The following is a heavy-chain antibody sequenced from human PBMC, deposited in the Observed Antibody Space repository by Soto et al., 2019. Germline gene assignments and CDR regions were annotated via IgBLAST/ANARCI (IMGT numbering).Heavy chain of an antibody. CDR1: GFTFSSYS. CDR2: ISSSSSTI. Sequence: GGSLRLSCAASGFTFSSYSMIWVRQAPGKGLEWVSFISSSSSTIYYADSVKGRFNISRDNAKNSLYLQMNSLRAEDTAVYYCARAPDHYVSVVDYWGQGTLVTVSS. D-gene: IGHD4-17*01. CDR3: ARAPDHYVSVVDY. J-gene: IGHJ4*02. V-gene: IGHV3-48*01.